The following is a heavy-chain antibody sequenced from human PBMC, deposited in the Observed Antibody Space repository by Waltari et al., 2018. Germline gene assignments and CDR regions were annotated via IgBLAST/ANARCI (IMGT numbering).Heavy chain of an antibody. J-gene: IGHJ4*02. CDR3: ARSVVTIPGES. Sequence: EVQLVESGGGLVQLGGSLRLSCAASGFTFDIYWMSWVRQAPGKGREGGSNIKNEESEMYYADAVRGRFTISRDNAKNSLYLQMNWLRAEDTAVYHCARSVVTIPGESWGRGTLVTVPS. CDR2: IKNEESEM. D-gene: IGHD2-21*02. V-gene: IGHV3-7*03. CDR1: GFTFDIYW.